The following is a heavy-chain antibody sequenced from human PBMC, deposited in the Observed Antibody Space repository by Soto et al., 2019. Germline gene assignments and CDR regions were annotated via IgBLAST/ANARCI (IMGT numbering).Heavy chain of an antibody. J-gene: IGHJ6*02. CDR2: IYSGGSA. D-gene: IGHD3-3*01. V-gene: IGHV3-66*01. CDR3: ARDPFWSGYHPLRGYSMDV. CDR1: GLTVSNNY. Sequence: GGSLRLSCAASGLTVSNNYMNWVRQAPGKGLEWVSVIYSGGSAYYADSVKGRFTVSRDNAKSSLYLQMSSLRAEDTAVYYCARDPFWSGYHPLRGYSMDVWGQGTTVTVSS.